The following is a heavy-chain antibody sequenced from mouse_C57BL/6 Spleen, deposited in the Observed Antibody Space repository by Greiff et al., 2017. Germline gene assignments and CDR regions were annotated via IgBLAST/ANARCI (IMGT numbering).Heavy chain of an antibody. Sequence: VQLQQPGAELVRPGSSVKLSCKASGYTFTSYWMHWVKQRPIQGLEWIGNIDPSDSETHYNQKFKDKATLTVDKSSSTAYMQLSSLTSEDSAVYYCARSGTTVRYFDVWGTGTTVTVSS. CDR2: IDPSDSET. V-gene: IGHV1-52*01. CDR1: GYTFTSYW. J-gene: IGHJ1*03. D-gene: IGHD1-1*01. CDR3: ARSGTTVRYFDV.